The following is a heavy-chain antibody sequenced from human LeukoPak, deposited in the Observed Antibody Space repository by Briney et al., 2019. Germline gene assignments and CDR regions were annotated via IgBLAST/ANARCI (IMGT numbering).Heavy chain of an antibody. CDR1: GFTFSNYA. D-gene: IGHD1-1*01. CDR3: AGGPTMTHWNFDP. CDR2: ISSSGGNT. J-gene: IGHJ5*02. V-gene: IGHV3-23*01. Sequence: GGSLRLSCAASGFTFSNYAMTWVRQAPGKGLEWVSSISSSGGNTYYADSVKGRFTISRDDSKNTLYLQLSSPRAEDTAIYYCAGGPTMTHWNFDPWGQGTLVTVSS.